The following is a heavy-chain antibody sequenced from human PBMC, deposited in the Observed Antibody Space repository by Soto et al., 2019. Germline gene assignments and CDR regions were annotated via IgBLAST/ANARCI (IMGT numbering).Heavy chain of an antibody. D-gene: IGHD1-26*01. V-gene: IGHV3-30*18. Sequence: GGSLRLSCAASGFTFSSYGMHWVRQAPGKGLEWVAVISYDGSNKYYADSVKGRVTISRDNSKNTLYLQMNSLRAEDAAVDDCANEGKKVGQNDAFDIWGQGTMVTVSS. CDR3: ANEGKKVGQNDAFDI. J-gene: IGHJ3*02. CDR1: GFTFSSYG. CDR2: ISYDGSNK.